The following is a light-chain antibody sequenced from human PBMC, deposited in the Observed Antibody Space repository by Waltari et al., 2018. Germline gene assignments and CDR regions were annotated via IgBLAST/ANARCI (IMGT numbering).Light chain of an antibody. CDR2: EAS. J-gene: IGKJ2*01. Sequence: ENVLTQSPVTLSVSPGERATLSCKTSQNAYKFLVWYHHRGGQTPRLLIYEASKRATGVPARFSGSGFGTEFNLTISDLEPEDFAVYYCQQRNNPFTFGQGTKLEF. V-gene: IGKV3-11*01. CDR1: QNAYKF. CDR3: QQRNNPFT.